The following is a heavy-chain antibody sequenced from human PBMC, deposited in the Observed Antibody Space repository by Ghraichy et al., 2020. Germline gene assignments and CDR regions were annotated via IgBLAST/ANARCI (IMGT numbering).Heavy chain of an antibody. CDR3: AKDGRGAVVNWFDP. D-gene: IGHD6-19*01. V-gene: IGHV3-9*01. CDR1: GFTFDDYA. Sequence: GGSLRLSCAASGFTFDDYAMHWVRQAPGKGLEWVSGISWNSGSIGYADSVKGRFTISRDNAKNSLYLQMNSLRAEDTALYYCAKDGRGAVVNWFDPWGQGTLVTVSS. J-gene: IGHJ5*02. CDR2: ISWNSGSI.